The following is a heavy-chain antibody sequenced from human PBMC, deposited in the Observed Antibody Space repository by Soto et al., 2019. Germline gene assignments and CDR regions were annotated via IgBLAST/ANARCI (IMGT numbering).Heavy chain of an antibody. Sequence: PSETLSLTCTVSGGSFSSGDYYWTWIRQHPGKGLEWIGYVHYSGSTYYNPSLKSRVTISVDTSKNQFSLKLSSVTAADTAVYYCARVPYGDPDWYFDLWGRGTLVTVSS. CDR1: GGSFSSGDYY. CDR3: ARVPYGDPDWYFDL. D-gene: IGHD4-17*01. CDR2: VHYSGST. V-gene: IGHV4-30-4*08. J-gene: IGHJ2*01.